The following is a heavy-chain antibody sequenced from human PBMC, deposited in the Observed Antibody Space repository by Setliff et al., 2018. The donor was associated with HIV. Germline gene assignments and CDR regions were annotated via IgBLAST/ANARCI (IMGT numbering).Heavy chain of an antibody. Sequence: SETLSLTCAVYGGSFSGYYWSWIRQPPGKGLEWIGEINHSGSTNYNPSLKSRVTTSADKSKNQFSLKLSSVTAADTAVYYCARGSSGWTFDYWGQGTLVTVSS. D-gene: IGHD6-19*01. CDR1: GGSFSGYY. CDR2: INHSGST. V-gene: IGHV4-34*01. J-gene: IGHJ4*02. CDR3: ARGSSGWTFDY.